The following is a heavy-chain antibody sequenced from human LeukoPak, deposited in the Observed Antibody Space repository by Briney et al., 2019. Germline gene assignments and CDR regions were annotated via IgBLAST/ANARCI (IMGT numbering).Heavy chain of an antibody. V-gene: IGHV4-59*08. CDR1: GGSISDNY. D-gene: IGHD2-15*01. Sequence: SETLSLTCTVSGGSISDNYWSWIRQPPGKGVEWIGYAYYSGHTNYNSSLKSRVTMSLDTSKSQFSLRLSSVTAADTAVYFCARHHFATPFDYWGPGTLVTVSS. CDR2: AYYSGHT. J-gene: IGHJ4*02. CDR3: ARHHFATPFDY.